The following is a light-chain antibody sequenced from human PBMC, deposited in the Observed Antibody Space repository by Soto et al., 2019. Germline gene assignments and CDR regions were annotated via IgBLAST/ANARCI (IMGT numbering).Light chain of an antibody. Sequence: EIVLTQSPATLSLSPGERATLSCRASQSVSSYLAWYQQKPGQAPRLLIYDASNRATGIPARFSGSGSGTDFTLTISILEPEDFAVYYYQWRSKSLTFGGGTKVEIK. V-gene: IGKV3-11*01. CDR3: QWRSKSLT. CDR2: DAS. J-gene: IGKJ4*01. CDR1: QSVSSY.